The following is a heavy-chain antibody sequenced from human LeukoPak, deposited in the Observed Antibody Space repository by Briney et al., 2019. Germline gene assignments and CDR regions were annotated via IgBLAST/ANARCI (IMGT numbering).Heavy chain of an antibody. Sequence: GGSLRLSCAASGIIFSNYWMHWVRQAPGKGLVWVSRINRDGSSTSYADSVKGRFTISRDNAKNSLYLQMNSLRAEDTAVYYCAKDEPSTDAFDIWGQGTMVTVSS. J-gene: IGHJ3*02. CDR1: GIIFSNYW. D-gene: IGHD1-14*01. V-gene: IGHV3-74*01. CDR3: AKDEPSTDAFDI. CDR2: INRDGSST.